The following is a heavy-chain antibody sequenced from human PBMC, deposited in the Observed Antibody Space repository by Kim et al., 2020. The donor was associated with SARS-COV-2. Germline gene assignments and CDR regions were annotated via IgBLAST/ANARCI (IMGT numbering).Heavy chain of an antibody. D-gene: IGHD2-21*02. V-gene: IGHV4-34*01. CDR2: INHSGST. CDR3: ARGLCGGDCSLYYYGMDV. Sequence: SETLSLTCAVYGGSFSGYYWSWIRQPPGKGLEWIGEINHSGSTNYNPSLKSRVTISVDTSKNQFSLKLSSVTAADTAVYYCARGLCGGDCSLYYYGMDVWGQGTTVTVSS. CDR1: GGSFSGYY. J-gene: IGHJ6*02.